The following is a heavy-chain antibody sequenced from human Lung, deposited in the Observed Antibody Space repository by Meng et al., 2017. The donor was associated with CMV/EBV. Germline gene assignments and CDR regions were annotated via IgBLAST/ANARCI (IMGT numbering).Heavy chain of an antibody. CDR1: GYTFTTFD. D-gene: IGHD3-3*01. V-gene: IGHV1-18*01. CDR3: ARDFDFWSGYYRPLGY. Sequence: QSPLVQTGNGVKQPGGPVKVSCKASGYTFTTFDINWLRQAPGQGLEWIGLISVYSGNTNYAQKFQGIVTMTTDRSTSTVYMDLTSLRSDDTAVYYCARDFDFWSGYYRPLGYWGQGTLVTVSS. CDR2: ISVYSGNT. J-gene: IGHJ4*02.